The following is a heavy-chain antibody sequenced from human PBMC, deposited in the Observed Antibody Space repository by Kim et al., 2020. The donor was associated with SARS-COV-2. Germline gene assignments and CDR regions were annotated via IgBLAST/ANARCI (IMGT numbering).Heavy chain of an antibody. V-gene: IGHV3-48*02. CDR3: PREGYNNKYGMDV. J-gene: IGHJ6*02. D-gene: IGHD1-20*01. Sequence: GGSLRLSCAASGFTFSSHSMNWVRQAPGKGLEWVSYISSSSSAIYYADSVKGRFTISRDNAKNSVYLQMNSLRDEDTAVYYCPREGYNNKYGMDVWGQGTTVTVSS. CDR2: ISSSSSAI. CDR1: GFTFSSHS.